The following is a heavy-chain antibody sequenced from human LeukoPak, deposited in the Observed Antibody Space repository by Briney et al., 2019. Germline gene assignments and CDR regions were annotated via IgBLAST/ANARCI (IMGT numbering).Heavy chain of an antibody. D-gene: IGHD1-26*01. CDR1: GGTFSSYA. Sequence: SVKVSCKASGGTFSSYAISRVRQAPGQGLEWMGRIIPIFGTANYAQRFQGRVTITTDESTSTAYMELSSLRSEDTAVYYCATEIGAWEQEYYFDYWGQGTLVSVSS. CDR2: IIPIFGTA. CDR3: ATEIGAWEQEYYFDY. J-gene: IGHJ4*02. V-gene: IGHV1-69*05.